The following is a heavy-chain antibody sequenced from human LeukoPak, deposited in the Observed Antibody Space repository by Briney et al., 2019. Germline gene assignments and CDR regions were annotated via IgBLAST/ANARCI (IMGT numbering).Heavy chain of an antibody. V-gene: IGHV3-48*03. D-gene: IGHD2-15*01. J-gene: IGHJ4*02. CDR1: VFTFSSYE. CDR3: ARVVVVAAAYFDY. Sequence: PGGSLRLSCAASVFTFSSYEMDWVRQVPGKGLEWLAYISKTGNSGYTIYYADSVKGRFIISRDNAKNSVYLQMNNLRAEDTAVYYCARVVVVAAAYFDYWGQGTLVTVSS. CDR2: ISKTGNSGYTI.